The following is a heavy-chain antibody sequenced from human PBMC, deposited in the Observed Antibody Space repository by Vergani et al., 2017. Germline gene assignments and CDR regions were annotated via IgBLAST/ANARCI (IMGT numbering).Heavy chain of an antibody. Sequence: QVQLVQSGAEVKKPGSSVKVSCKASGGTSSSYAISWVRQAPGQGLEWMGGIIPIFGTANYAQKFQGRVTITADESTSTAYMELSSLRAEETAGDYGASHSGSYSAFDYWGQGTLVTVSS. D-gene: IGHD1-26*01. CDR1: GGTSSSYA. J-gene: IGHJ4*02. CDR2: IIPIFGTA. V-gene: IGHV1-69*01. CDR3: ASHSGSYSAFDY.